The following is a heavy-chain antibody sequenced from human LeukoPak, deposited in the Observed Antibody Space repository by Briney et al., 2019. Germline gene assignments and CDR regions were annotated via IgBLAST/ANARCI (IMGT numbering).Heavy chain of an antibody. Sequence: SETLSLTCTVSGGSISSSSYYWGWIRQPPEKGLEWIGSIYYSGSTYYNPSLKSRVTISVDTSKNQFSLKLSSVTVADTAVYYCARVSGELGHFDYWGQGTLVTVSS. CDR1: GGSISSSSYY. CDR2: IYYSGST. V-gene: IGHV4-39*07. J-gene: IGHJ4*02. CDR3: ARVSGELGHFDY. D-gene: IGHD7-27*01.